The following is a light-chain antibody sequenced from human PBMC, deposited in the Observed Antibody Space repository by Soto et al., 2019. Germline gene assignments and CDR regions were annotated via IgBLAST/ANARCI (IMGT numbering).Light chain of an antibody. CDR3: QQLNSYPWT. V-gene: IGKV1-9*01. J-gene: IGKJ1*01. CDR1: QGISSY. Sequence: DIQLTQSASFLSASVLDRVAITCLASQGISSYLAWNQQKPGKAPKLLIYAASTLQSGVPSRFSGSGSGTEFTLTISSLQPEDFATYYCQQLNSYPWTFGQGTKVDIK. CDR2: AAS.